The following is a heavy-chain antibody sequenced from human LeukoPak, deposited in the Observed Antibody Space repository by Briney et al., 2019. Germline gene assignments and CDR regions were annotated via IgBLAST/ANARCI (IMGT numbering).Heavy chain of an antibody. V-gene: IGHV3-49*03. CDR2: IRSKAYGGTT. CDR3: TKVRCGGDCYHHYYYYMDV. D-gene: IGHD2-21*02. J-gene: IGHJ6*03. CDR1: GFTFGDYA. Sequence: PGRSLRLSCTASGFTFGDYAMSWFRQAPGKGLEWVGFIRSKAYGGTTEYAASVKGRFTISRDDSKSIAYLQMNSLKTEDTAVYYCTKVRCGGDCYHHYYYYMDVWGKRTTVTVSS.